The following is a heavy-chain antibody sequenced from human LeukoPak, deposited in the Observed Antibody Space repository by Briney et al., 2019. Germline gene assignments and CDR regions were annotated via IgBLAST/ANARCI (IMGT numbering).Heavy chain of an antibody. CDR1: GGSISSYY. CDR2: IYYSGST. V-gene: IGHV4-59*01. J-gene: IGHJ4*02. CDR3: ARGSRELYYFDY. D-gene: IGHD1-7*01. Sequence: SETVSFTCTVSGGSISSYYWSWIRQPPGKGLEWIGYIYYSGSTKYTPSLKSRVTISVDASKTQFSLKLNSVTAADTAVYYCARGSRELYYFDYWGQVTLVTDSS.